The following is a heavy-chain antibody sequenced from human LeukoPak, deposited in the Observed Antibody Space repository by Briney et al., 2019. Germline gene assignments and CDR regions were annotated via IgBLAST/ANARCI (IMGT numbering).Heavy chain of an antibody. V-gene: IGHV3-23*01. CDR2: ISGSGGST. D-gene: IGHD3-10*01. CDR3: AKGYYYDSGSLLESVYFDY. J-gene: IGHJ4*02. Sequence: GGSLRLSCVASGFTFSRYAMSWVRQAPGKGLEWVSLISGSGGSTYYADSVKGRFAISRDNSKNTLYLQMNSLRAEDTAVYYCAKGYYYDSGSLLESVYFDYWGQGTLVTVSS. CDR1: GFTFSRYA.